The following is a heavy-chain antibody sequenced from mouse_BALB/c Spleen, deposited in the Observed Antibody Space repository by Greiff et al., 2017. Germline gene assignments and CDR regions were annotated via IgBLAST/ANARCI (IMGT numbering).Heavy chain of an antibody. CDR3: ASIYYGYDGAY. CDR1: GFNIKDTY. Sequence: VQLQQSGAELVRSGASVKLSCTASGFNIKDTYMHWVKQRPEQGLEWIGRIDPANGNTKYDPKFQGKATITADTSSNTAYLQLSSLTSEDTAVYYCASIYYGYDGAYWGQGTTLTVSS. CDR2: IDPANGNT. J-gene: IGHJ2*01. D-gene: IGHD2-2*01. V-gene: IGHV14-3*02.